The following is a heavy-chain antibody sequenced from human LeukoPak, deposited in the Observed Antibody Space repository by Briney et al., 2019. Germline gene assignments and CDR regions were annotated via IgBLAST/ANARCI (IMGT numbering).Heavy chain of an antibody. CDR3: ARLLRRTTVTIGLDY. CDR1: GYTLTGYY. J-gene: IGHJ4*02. D-gene: IGHD4-17*01. CDR2: INPNSGGT. V-gene: IGHV1-2*02. Sequence: GASVKVSCKASGYTLTGYYMHWVRQAPGQGLEWMGWINPNSGGTNYAQKFQGRVTMTRDTSISTAYMELSRLRSDDTAVYYCARLLRRTTVTIGLDYWGQGTLVTVSS.